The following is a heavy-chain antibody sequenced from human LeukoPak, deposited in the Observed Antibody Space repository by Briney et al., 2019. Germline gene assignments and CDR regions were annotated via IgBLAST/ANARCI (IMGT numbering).Heavy chain of an antibody. CDR3: TRQETPFDD. V-gene: IGHV3-73*01. CDR2: IRSYANRHAT. J-gene: IGHJ4*02. CDR1: GFTFSGSA. Sequence: PGGSLRLSCAASGFTFSGSAMHWVRQASGKGLEWVGHIRSYANRHATAYATSVKGRFTISRDDSENTAYLQMNSLKTEDTAVYYCTRQETPFDDWGQGTLVTLSS.